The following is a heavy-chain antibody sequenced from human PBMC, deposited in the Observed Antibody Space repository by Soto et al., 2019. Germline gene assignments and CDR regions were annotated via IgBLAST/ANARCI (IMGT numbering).Heavy chain of an antibody. V-gene: IGHV4-31*03. CDR3: ARGRSSGYSDY. CDR2: IYYSGST. Sequence: SETLSLTCTVSSGSISSGGYYWSWIRQHPGKGLEWIGYIYYSGSTYYSPSLKSRVTISVDTSKNQFSLKLSSVTAADTAVCYCARGRSSGYSDYWGQGTLVTVSS. CDR1: SGSISSGGYY. D-gene: IGHD3-22*01. J-gene: IGHJ4*02.